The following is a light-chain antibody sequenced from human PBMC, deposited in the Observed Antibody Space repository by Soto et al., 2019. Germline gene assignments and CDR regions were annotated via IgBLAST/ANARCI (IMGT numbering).Light chain of an antibody. CDR2: GTS. J-gene: IGKJ4*01. CDR3: QQYNNWPPLT. Sequence: EIVMTQSPATLSESPGERATLSCRASQSVSSNLAWYQQKPGQAPRLLIYGTSTRATGIPARCSGSGAGTEFTRTISSLQSEDFAVYYCQQYNNWPPLTFGGGTKVEFK. CDR1: QSVSSN. V-gene: IGKV3-15*01.